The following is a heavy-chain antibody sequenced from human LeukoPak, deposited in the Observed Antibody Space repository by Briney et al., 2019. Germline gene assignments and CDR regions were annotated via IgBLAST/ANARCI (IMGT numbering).Heavy chain of an antibody. CDR1: GGSISSYY. J-gene: IGHJ4*02. Sequence: KTSETLSLTCTVSGGSISSYYWNWIRQPPGKGLEWIGYIYYSGSTNYNPSLMSRVTISVDTSKNQFSLKLSSVTAADTAVYYCAHSGPTAYFDYWGQGTLVTVSS. CDR2: IYYSGST. V-gene: IGHV4-59*01. D-gene: IGHD2-15*01. CDR3: AHSGPTAYFDY.